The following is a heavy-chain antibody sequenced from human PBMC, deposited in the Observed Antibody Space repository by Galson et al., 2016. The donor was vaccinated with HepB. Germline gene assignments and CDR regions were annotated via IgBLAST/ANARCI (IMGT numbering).Heavy chain of an antibody. D-gene: IGHD2-8*01. CDR3: ARGYTSGVPFW. J-gene: IGHJ4*02. Sequence: SLRLSCAVSGFKVNSNYMTWVRQAPGKGLEWLSLIYSGRSTRYADSVKGRVTISRDTSTSTLFLELNHLRVDDTAVYYCARGYTSGVPFWWGQGTLVTVSS. CDR1: GFKVNSNY. CDR2: IYSGRST. V-gene: IGHV3-53*01.